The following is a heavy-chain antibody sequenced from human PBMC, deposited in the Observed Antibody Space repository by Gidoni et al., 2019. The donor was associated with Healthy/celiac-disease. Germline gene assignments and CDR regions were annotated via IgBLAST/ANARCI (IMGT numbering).Heavy chain of an antibody. CDR1: GFTFSSYA. D-gene: IGHD1-26*01. V-gene: IGHV3-30-3*01. Sequence: QVQLVESGGGVVQPGRSLRLSCAASGFTFSSYAMHWVRQAPGKGLEWVAVISYDGSNKYYADSVKGRFTISRDNSKNTLYLQMNSLRAEDTAVYYCARSISDLSSGSYGPYFDYWGQGTLVTVSS. J-gene: IGHJ4*02. CDR3: ARSISDLSSGSYGPYFDY. CDR2: ISYDGSNK.